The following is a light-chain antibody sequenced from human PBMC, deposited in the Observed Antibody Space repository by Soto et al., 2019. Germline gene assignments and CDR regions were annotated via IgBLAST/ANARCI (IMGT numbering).Light chain of an antibody. J-gene: IGKJ4*01. CDR1: QSVSSN. CDR3: QQYNNWPPA. Sequence: EIVMTQSPATLSVSPGERATLSCRASQSVSSNLAWYQQKPGQAPRLLIYGASIRATGIPARFSGSRSGTEFTLTISSLQSEDFAVYYCQQYNNWPPAFGGGTKVEIK. CDR2: GAS. V-gene: IGKV3D-15*01.